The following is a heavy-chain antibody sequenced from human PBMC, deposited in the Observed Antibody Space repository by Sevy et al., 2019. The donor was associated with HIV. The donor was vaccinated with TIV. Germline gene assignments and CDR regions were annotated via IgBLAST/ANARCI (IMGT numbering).Heavy chain of an antibody. D-gene: IGHD3-10*01. CDR2: FYSDGTT. Sequence: GGSLRLSCAASGFSVSRNHINWVRQAPGKGQEWISVFYSDGTTQYADSVKGRFTISRDTSNNTVYLQVSSLRADDTAVYCCARRVSGAWYFDFWGQGTLVTVSS. J-gene: IGHJ4*02. CDR3: ARRVSGAWYFDF. V-gene: IGHV3-53*01. CDR1: GFSVSRNH.